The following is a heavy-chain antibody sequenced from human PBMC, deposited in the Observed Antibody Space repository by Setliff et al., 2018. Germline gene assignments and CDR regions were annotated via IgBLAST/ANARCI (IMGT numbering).Heavy chain of an antibody. D-gene: IGHD1-7*01. CDR1: GYAFTSYG. V-gene: IGHV1-18*01. CDR3: ARYITGTTPADY. Sequence: ASVKVSCKASGYAFTSYGISWVRQAPGQGLEWMGWISAYNGNTNYAQKLQGRVTMTTDTSTSTAYMELRSLRSDDTAVYYCARYITGTTPADYWGQGTLGTVSS. CDR2: ISAYNGNT. J-gene: IGHJ4*02.